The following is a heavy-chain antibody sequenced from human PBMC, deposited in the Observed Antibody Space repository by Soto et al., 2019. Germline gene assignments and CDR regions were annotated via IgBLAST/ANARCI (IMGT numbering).Heavy chain of an antibody. Sequence: ASVKVSCKVSGYTLTELSMHWVRQAPGKGLEWMGGFDPEDGETIYAQKFQGRVTMTRDMSTDTAYMELSSLRSEDTAVYYCARGNSWSYFDYWGQGTLVTVS. CDR2: FDPEDGET. D-gene: IGHD6-13*01. V-gene: IGHV1-24*01. CDR1: GYTLTELS. J-gene: IGHJ4*01. CDR3: ARGNSWSYFDY.